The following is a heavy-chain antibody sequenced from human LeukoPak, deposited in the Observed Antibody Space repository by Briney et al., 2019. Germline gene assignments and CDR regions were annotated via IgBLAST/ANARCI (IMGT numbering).Heavy chain of an antibody. V-gene: IGHV4-30-4*08. CDR1: GGSISSGDYY. J-gene: IGHJ4*02. CDR3: ARESGGSYYSSFDY. Sequence: SETLSLTCTVSGGSISSGDYYWSWIRQPPGKGLEWIGYIYYSGSTYYNPSLKSRVTISVDTSKNQFSLKLSSVTAADTAVYYCARESGGSYYSSFDYWGQRTLVTVSS. D-gene: IGHD1-26*01. CDR2: IYYSGST.